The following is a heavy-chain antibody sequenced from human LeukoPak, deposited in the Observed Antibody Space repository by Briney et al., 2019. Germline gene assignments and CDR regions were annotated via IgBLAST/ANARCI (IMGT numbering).Heavy chain of an antibody. CDR2: IIPILGTA. J-gene: IGHJ5*02. CDR1: GGTFSSYA. D-gene: IGHD3-3*01. CDR3: ARERDYDFWSGYHSPFDP. V-gene: IGHV1-69*05. Sequence: SVKVSCKASGGTFSSYAISWVRQAPGQGLEWMGGIIPILGTASYAQKFQGRVTITTDESTSTAYMELSSLRSEDTAVYYCARERDYDFWSGYHSPFDPWGQGTLVTVSS.